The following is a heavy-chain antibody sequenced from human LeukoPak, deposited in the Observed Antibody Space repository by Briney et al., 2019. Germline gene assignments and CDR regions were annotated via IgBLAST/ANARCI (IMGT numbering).Heavy chain of an antibody. Sequence: GRSLRLSYAASGFTFDDYAMQWVRQAPGKGLEWVSGISWNGGSIGYADSVKGRFTISRDNAKNSLYLQMNSLRAEDTALYYCAKDTYSTSLTGFDHWGQGTLVTVSS. V-gene: IGHV3-9*01. D-gene: IGHD6-6*01. CDR1: GFTFDDYA. J-gene: IGHJ4*02. CDR3: AKDTYSTSLTGFDH. CDR2: ISWNGGSI.